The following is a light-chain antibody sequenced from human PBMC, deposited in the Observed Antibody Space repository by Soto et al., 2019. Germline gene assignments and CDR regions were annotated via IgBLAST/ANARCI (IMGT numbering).Light chain of an antibody. CDR1: QDISNY. Sequence: DIQMTQSPSSLSASVGDRVTITCQASQDISNYLNWYQQKPGKAPKLLIYDASNLETGVPSRFSGSGSGTDFTFTISSLHPEDIATYYCQQYDNLYTFDQGTKLEIK. V-gene: IGKV1-33*01. CDR2: DAS. CDR3: QQYDNLYT. J-gene: IGKJ2*01.